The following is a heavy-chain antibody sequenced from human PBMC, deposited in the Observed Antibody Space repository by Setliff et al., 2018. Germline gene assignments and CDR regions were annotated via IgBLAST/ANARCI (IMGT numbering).Heavy chain of an antibody. V-gene: IGHV3-48*01. D-gene: IGHD6-19*01. CDR2: ISRSSGLI. Sequence: PGGSLRLSCAASGFTFSTYAMNWLRQAPGKGLEWVSYISRSSGLIYYAASVKGRFTISRDEAKNSLYLQMNSLRTEDTAVYYCARSAVAVPGQFYFDTWGQGTQGTVS. CDR3: ARSAVAVPGQFYFDT. J-gene: IGHJ4*02. CDR1: GFTFSTYA.